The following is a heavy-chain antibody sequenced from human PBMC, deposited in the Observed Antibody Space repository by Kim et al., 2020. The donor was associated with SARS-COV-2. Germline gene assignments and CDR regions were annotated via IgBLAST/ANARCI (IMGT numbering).Heavy chain of an antibody. D-gene: IGHD5-12*01. J-gene: IGHJ4*02. CDR3: ASSKMATITD. V-gene: IGHV3-11*06. CDR2: YT. Sequence: YTHYADPVKGRCTISRDNAKNSLYLQMNRLRAEDTAVYYCASSKMATITDWGQGTLVTVSS.